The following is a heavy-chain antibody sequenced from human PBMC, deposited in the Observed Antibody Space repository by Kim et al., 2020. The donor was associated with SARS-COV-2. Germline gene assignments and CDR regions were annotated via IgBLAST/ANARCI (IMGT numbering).Heavy chain of an antibody. J-gene: IGHJ4*02. CDR3: ARGIRKITMIVVVITSESVHFDY. CDR2: INHSGST. D-gene: IGHD3-22*01. V-gene: IGHV4-34*01. CDR1: GESLSANY. Sequence: SETLSLNCAVYGESLSANYWSWIRQPPGKGLEWIGQINHSGSTNYNPSLKRRGTISVDSSKKQFSLKLSSVTAADTAVYDCARGIRKITMIVVVITSESVHFDYWGQGPLVTVSS.